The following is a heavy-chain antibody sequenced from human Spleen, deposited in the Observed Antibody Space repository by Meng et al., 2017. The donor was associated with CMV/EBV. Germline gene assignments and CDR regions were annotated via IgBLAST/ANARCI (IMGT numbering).Heavy chain of an antibody. J-gene: IGHJ4*02. D-gene: IGHD3-3*01. CDR2: INPKSGGT. V-gene: IGHV1-2*02. Sequence: ASVKVSCKTSGYSFTGYYIQWVRQAPGQGLEWMGWINPKSGGTDYAQKFQGRVTMTRDTSISTAYMDLRSLRSDDTAVYYCARDQSLHHDSWRGYHSAGGFDYWGQGTLVTVSS. CDR1: GYSFTGYY. CDR3: ARDQSLHHDSWRGYHSAGGFDY.